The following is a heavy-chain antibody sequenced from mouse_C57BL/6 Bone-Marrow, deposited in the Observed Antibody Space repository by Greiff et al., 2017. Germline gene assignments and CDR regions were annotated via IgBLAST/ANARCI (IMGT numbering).Heavy chain of an antibody. CDR1: GFTFSDYY. CDR3: ARDEDCYAFAY. J-gene: IGHJ3*01. D-gene: IGHD2-3*01. CDR2: INYDGSST. Sequence: EVQLVESEGGLVQPGSSMKLSCTASGFTFSDYYMAWVRQVPEKGLEWVANINYDGSSTYYLDSLKSRFIISRDNAKNILYLQMSSLKSEDTATYYCARDEDCYAFAYWGQGTLVTVSA. V-gene: IGHV5-16*01.